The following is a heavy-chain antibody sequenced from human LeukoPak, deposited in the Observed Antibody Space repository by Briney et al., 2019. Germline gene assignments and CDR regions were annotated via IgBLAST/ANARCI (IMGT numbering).Heavy chain of an antibody. Sequence: PSETLSLTCAVYGGSFSGYYWSWIRQPPGKGLEWIGEINHSGSTNYNPSLKSRVTISVDTSKNQFSLKLSSVTAADTAVYYCARHWGRDGYNSVYYHMDVWGKGTTVTISS. CDR3: ARHWGRDGYNSVYYHMDV. D-gene: IGHD5-24*01. J-gene: IGHJ6*03. CDR1: GGSFSGYY. CDR2: INHSGST. V-gene: IGHV4-34*01.